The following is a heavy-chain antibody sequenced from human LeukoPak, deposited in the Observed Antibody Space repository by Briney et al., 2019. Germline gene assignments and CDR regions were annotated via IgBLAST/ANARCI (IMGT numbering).Heavy chain of an antibody. CDR3: ARHLGAQSLVAFDI. V-gene: IGHV4-4*07. Sequence: RPSETLSLTCTVSGGSISNYYWSWIRQPAGKGLEWIGRIYSTGSTNYNPSLKSRVTMSVDTSKNHFSLKLNSVTAADTAVYYCARHLGAQSLVAFDIWGQGTMVTVSS. CDR1: GGSISNYY. CDR2: IYSTGST. J-gene: IGHJ3*02.